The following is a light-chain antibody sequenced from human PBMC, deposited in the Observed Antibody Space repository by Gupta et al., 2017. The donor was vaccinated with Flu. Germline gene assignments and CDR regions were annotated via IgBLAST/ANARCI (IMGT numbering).Light chain of an antibody. CDR2: DVT. J-gene: IGLJ1*01. CDR1: RNDVGGSNR. V-gene: IGLV2-11*01. Sequence: QSAPTQPRSVSGSPGQSVTISCTGSRNDVGGSNRVSWYQQRPGKAPKLILYDVTERPAGVPDRFSGSKSGNTASLTISGLQADDEADYYGSSHAGRVTWVFGTGTTVTVL. CDR3: SSHAGRVTWV.